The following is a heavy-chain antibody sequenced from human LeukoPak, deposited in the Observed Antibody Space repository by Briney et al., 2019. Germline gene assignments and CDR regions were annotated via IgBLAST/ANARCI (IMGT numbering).Heavy chain of an antibody. Sequence: GGALRLSCAASGFTFSNAWMSWVRQAPGKGREWVGLMKSKTDGGTTDYAAPVKGRFTISRDDSKNTLYLQMNSLKTEDTAVYYCTTELLWFGELLYLSYWGQGTLVTVSS. CDR1: GFTFSNAW. CDR2: MKSKTDGGTT. V-gene: IGHV3-15*01. D-gene: IGHD3-10*01. CDR3: TTELLWFGELLYLSY. J-gene: IGHJ4*02.